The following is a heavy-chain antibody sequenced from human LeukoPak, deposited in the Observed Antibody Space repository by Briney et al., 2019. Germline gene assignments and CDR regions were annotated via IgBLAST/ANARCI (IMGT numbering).Heavy chain of an antibody. V-gene: IGHV4-34*01. CDR2: INHSGST. CDR3: ARGRTKTYYYDSSGYYLDY. J-gene: IGHJ4*02. D-gene: IGHD3-22*01. Sequence: SKTLSLTCAVYGGSFSGYYWSWIRQPPGKGLEWIGEINHSGSTNYNPSLKSRVTISVDTSKNQFSLKLSSVTAADTAVYYCARGRTKTYYYDSSGYYLDYWGQGTLVTVSS. CDR1: GGSFSGYY.